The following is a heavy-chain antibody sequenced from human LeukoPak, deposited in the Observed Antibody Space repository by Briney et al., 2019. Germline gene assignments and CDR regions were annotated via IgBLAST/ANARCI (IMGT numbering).Heavy chain of an antibody. CDR1: GGSISSGGYY. CDR2: IYYSGST. Sequence: SETLSLTCAVSGGSISSGGYYWSWIRQPPGKGLEWIGYIYYSGSTNYNPSLKSRVTISVDTSKNQFSLKLSSVTAADTAVYYCARAPPSAPFDYWGQGTLVTVSS. V-gene: IGHV4-61*08. CDR3: ARAPPSAPFDY. D-gene: IGHD3-10*01. J-gene: IGHJ4*02.